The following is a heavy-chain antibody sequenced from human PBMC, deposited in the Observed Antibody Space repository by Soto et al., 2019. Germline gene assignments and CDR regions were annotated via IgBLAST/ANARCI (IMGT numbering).Heavy chain of an antibody. V-gene: IGHV3-33*01. CDR3: ARGGIAGVPNWFDP. D-gene: IGHD6-13*01. J-gene: IGHJ5*02. CDR2: IWYDGSNK. CDR1: GFTFSSYG. Sequence: QVQLVESGGGVVQPGRSLRLSCAASGFTFSSYGMHWVRQAPGKGLEWVAVIWYDGSNKYYADSVKGRFTISRDNXXNTLYLQRNSLRAEDTAVYYCARGGIAGVPNWFDPWGQGTLVTVSS.